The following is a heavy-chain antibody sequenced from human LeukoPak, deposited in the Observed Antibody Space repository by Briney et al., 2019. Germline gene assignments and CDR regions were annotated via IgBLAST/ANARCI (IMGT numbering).Heavy chain of an antibody. V-gene: IGHV1-69*04. Sequence: SVKVSYKASGGTFSSYAISWVRQAPGQGLEWMGRIIPILGIANYAQKFQGRVTITADKSTSTAYMELSSLRSEDTAAYYCARVRAAHSSSWYEESPWGQGTLVTVSS. D-gene: IGHD6-13*01. CDR1: GGTFSSYA. CDR2: IIPILGIA. CDR3: ARVRAAHSSSWYEESP. J-gene: IGHJ5*02.